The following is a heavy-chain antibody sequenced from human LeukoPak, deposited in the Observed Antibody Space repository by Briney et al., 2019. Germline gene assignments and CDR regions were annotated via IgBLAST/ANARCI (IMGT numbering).Heavy chain of an antibody. CDR1: AFTFDYYT. CDR2: ISMDGVNT. V-gene: IGHV3-43*01. D-gene: IGHD3-22*01. Sequence: PGGSLRLSCAASAFTFDYYTMYWVRQGPEKGLEWVSLISMDGVNTFYADSVKGRFTISRDNAKNTVYLQMNSLRAEDAAVYYCVRDWGYDSSGYWQKYFDTWGQGTLVTVSS. CDR3: VRDWGYDSSGYWQKYFDT. J-gene: IGHJ4*02.